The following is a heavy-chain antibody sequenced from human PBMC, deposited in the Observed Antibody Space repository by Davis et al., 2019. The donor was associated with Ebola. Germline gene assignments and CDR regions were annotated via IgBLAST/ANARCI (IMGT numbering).Heavy chain of an antibody. V-gene: IGHV4-59*01. Sequence: PSETLSLTCTVSGDSMISYFWSWIRQPPGKGLEWIGYVYHTGSTNYHPSLKSRVTISVDTSKNQFFLNLHSVTAADTAVYFCARGTDSSGPYVLDVWDQGTLITVSS. CDR1: GDSMISYF. CDR3: ARGTDSSGPYVLDV. CDR2: VYHTGST. D-gene: IGHD3-3*01. J-gene: IGHJ4*02.